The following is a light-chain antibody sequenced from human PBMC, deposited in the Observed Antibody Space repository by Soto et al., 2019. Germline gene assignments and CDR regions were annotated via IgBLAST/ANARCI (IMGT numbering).Light chain of an antibody. J-gene: IGKJ4*01. V-gene: IGKV3-11*02. CDR3: QQRSFWPPLN. Sequence: VLTQSPDTLSLSPGERATLSCRATETVGSNLAWFQQKPGQTPRLLIYDASTRVTGIPARFRGSGYGRDFTLTISSLEPEDFACYYCQQRSFWPPLNFGGGTHVEIK. CDR2: DAS. CDR1: ETVGSN.